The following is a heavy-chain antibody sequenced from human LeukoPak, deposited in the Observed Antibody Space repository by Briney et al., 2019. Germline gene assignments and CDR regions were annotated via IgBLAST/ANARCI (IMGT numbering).Heavy chain of an antibody. CDR3: ARSRKTYYDSSGYYSAFDC. Sequence: ASETLSLTCTVSGGSISSSSYYWGWIRQPPGKGLEWIGYISDSGNANYNPSLQSQVSISVDTSKNQFSLKLSSVTAADTAVYYCARSRKTYYDSSGYYSAFDCWGQGILVTVSS. CDR1: GGSISSSSYY. J-gene: IGHJ4*02. V-gene: IGHV4-61*05. D-gene: IGHD3-22*01. CDR2: ISDSGNA.